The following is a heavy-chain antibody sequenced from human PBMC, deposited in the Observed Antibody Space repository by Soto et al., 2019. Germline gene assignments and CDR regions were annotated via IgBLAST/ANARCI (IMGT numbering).Heavy chain of an antibody. J-gene: IGHJ5*02. CDR2: IRTKPYGETT. V-gene: IGHV3-49*04. CDR1: GFIFGDYA. CDR3: IRESFGIAAAGTWFDP. Sequence: GGSLRLSCTASGFIFGDYAMSWVRQAPGKGLEWVGFIRTKPYGETTEYAASVKGRFTTSRDDSKGIAYLQMNSLKTEDTAVYYCIRESFGIAAAGTWFDPWGQGTLVTVSS. D-gene: IGHD6-13*01.